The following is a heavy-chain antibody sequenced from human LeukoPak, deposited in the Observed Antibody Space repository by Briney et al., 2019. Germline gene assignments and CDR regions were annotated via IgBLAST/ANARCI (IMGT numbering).Heavy chain of an antibody. V-gene: IGHV3-21*01. CDR2: ISSSSTYI. CDR1: GFTFNTYS. D-gene: IGHD3-10*01. Sequence: GGSLRLSCAACGFTFNTYSMNWLRQAPGKGLELVSYISSSSTYIYYADSLKGRFTISRDNAKNSLYLQMNSLRAEDTAVYYCVSGGGAFDFWGQGTMVTVSS. J-gene: IGHJ3*01. CDR3: VSGGGAFDF.